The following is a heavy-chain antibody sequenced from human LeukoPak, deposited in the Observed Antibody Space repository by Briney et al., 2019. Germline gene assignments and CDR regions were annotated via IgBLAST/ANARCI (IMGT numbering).Heavy chain of an antibody. CDR3: ASSQQLVVVGY. V-gene: IGHV3-30-3*01. Sequence: GGSLRLSCAVSGFTFSSYAMHWVRQAPGKGLEWVAVILHDGSNEYYADSVKGRFTIFRDNSKNTLYLQMNSLRAEDTAVYYCASSQQLVVVGYWGQGTLVTVSS. CDR1: GFTFSSYA. J-gene: IGHJ4*02. D-gene: IGHD6-13*01. CDR2: ILHDGSNE.